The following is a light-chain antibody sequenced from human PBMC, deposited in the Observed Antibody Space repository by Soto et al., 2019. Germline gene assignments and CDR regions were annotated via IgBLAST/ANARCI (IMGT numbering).Light chain of an antibody. CDR2: RAS. CDR1: QNVNSN. V-gene: IGKV3-15*01. J-gene: IGKJ1*01. Sequence: IVMTQSPATLSVSPGERVTLSCRASQNVNSNLAWYQQKPGQAPRLLIYRASTRATGIPARFSGSGSGTDFTITISSLQSEDFAVYYCQHYNNWPPWTFGQGTKVEIK. CDR3: QHYNNWPPWT.